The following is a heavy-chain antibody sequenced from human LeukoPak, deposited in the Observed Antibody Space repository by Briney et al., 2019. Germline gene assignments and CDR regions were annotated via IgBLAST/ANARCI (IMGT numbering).Heavy chain of an antibody. D-gene: IGHD5-18*01. J-gene: IGHJ5*02. V-gene: IGHV4-39*07. CDR1: GGSISTSSYY. Sequence: SDTLSLTCTVAGGSISTSSYYLCWIRHPPGKWLEWIGSIYYSGSTYNNPSLKSRVTISVDTSKNQFSLRLSSLTAADTAVYYCASITYGYSYWFDPWGQGTLVTVSS. CDR3: ASITYGYSYWFDP. CDR2: IYYSGST.